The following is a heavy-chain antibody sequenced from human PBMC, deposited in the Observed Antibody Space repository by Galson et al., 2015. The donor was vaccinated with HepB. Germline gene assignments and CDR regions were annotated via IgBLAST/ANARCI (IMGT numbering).Heavy chain of an antibody. Sequence: ETLSLTCTVSGGSISSSSYHWGWIRQPPGKGLEWIGSIYYSGSTYYNPSLKSRVTISVDTSKNQFSLKLSSVTAADTAVYYCARPSITMVRGVIFFYGMDVWGQGTTVTVSS. V-gene: IGHV4-39*01. D-gene: IGHD3-10*01. J-gene: IGHJ6*02. CDR2: IYYSGST. CDR3: ARPSITMVRGVIFFYGMDV. CDR1: GGSISSSSYH.